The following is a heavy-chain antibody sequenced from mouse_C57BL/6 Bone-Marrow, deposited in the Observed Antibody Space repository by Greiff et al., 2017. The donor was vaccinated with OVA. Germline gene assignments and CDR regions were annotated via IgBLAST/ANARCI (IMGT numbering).Heavy chain of an antibody. CDR2: IHPNSGST. CDR1: GYTFTSYW. J-gene: IGHJ3*01. CDR3: ARRWLTFAWFAY. D-gene: IGHD2-3*01. V-gene: IGHV1-64*01. Sequence: QVQLQQPGAELVKPGASVKLSCKASGYTFTSYWMHWVKQRPGQGLEWIGMIHPNSGSTNYNEKFKSKATLTVDKSSSTAYIQLSSLTSEDSAVYYCARRWLTFAWFAYWGQGTLVTVSA.